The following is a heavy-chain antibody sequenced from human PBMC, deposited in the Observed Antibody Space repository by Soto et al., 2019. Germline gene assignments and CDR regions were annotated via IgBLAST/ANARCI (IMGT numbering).Heavy chain of an antibody. D-gene: IGHD1-26*01. J-gene: IGHJ6*02. CDR2: IDPSDSYT. Sequence: GESLKISCNGSGYSFTSYWISWVRQMPGKGLEWMGRIDPSDSYTNYSPSFQGHVTISADKSISTAYLQWSSLKASDTAMYYCARDYYGYYGMDVWGQGTTVTSP. V-gene: IGHV5-10-1*01. CDR1: GYSFTSYW. CDR3: ARDYYGYYGMDV.